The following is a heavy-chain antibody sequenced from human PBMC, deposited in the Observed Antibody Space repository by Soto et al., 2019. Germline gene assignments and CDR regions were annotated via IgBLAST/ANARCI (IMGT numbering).Heavy chain of an antibody. CDR1: GYTFTSYD. CDR3: ARPLSSGWFSN. D-gene: IGHD6-19*01. CDR2: MNPNSGNT. J-gene: IGHJ4*02. V-gene: IGHV1-8*01. Sequence: QVQLVQSGAEVKKPGASVKVSCKASGYTFTSYDINWVRQATGQGLELMGCMNPNSGNTGDGQKFHGRVTMTRTTSIRTAYMELSSLRSEATAVYSCARPLSSGWFSNWGQGTLVTVSS.